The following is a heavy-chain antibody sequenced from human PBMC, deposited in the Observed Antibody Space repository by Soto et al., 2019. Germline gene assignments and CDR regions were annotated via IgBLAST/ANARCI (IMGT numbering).Heavy chain of an antibody. Sequence: EVQLVESGGGLAHPGRSLRLSCAASGLTFDHYVMHWIRQAPGRGLEWGSAITWDGGAGNYADSVRGRFTISRDNAKNSLYLKMSSLRVEDTALYYCVKGRTRPATRPKCFQDWGQGPFVTVSS. J-gene: IGHJ1*01. V-gene: IGHV3-9*01. CDR3: VKGRTRPATRPKCFQD. CDR2: ITWDGGAG. CDR1: GLTFDHYV. D-gene: IGHD1-1*01.